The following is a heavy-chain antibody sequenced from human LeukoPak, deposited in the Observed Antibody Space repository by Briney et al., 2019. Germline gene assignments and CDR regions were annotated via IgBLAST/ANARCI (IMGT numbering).Heavy chain of an antibody. Sequence: SETLSLTCTVSGGSTSTSNFYWGWIRLPPGKGLEWIGSIYYSGSTSYNPSLKSRVTISVDTSKNQFSLRLSFVTAADTAVYYCAKTWKPVPFDYWGQGTLVTVSS. V-gene: IGHV4-39*01. CDR2: IYYSGST. J-gene: IGHJ4*02. D-gene: IGHD1-14*01. CDR1: GGSTSTSNFY. CDR3: AKTWKPVPFDY.